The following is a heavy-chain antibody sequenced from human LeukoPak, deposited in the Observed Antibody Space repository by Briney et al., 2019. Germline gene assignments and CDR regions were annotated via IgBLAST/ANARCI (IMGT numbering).Heavy chain of an antibody. V-gene: IGHV4-4*07. D-gene: IGHD3-10*01. CDR1: GGSISSYY. CDR3: ARPRAGFGELSYYYYMDV. Sequence: SETLSLTCTVSGGSISSYYWSWIRQPAGKGLEWIGRIYTSGSTNYNPSLKSRVTMSIDTSKNQFSLKLSPVTAADTAVYYCARPRAGFGELSYYYYMDVWGKGTTVTVSS. J-gene: IGHJ6*03. CDR2: IYTSGST.